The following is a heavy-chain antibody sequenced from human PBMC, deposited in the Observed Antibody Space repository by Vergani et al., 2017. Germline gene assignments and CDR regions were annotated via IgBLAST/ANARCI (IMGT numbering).Heavy chain of an antibody. Sequence: QLQLQESGSGLVKPSQTLSLTCAVSGGSISSGGYSWSWIRQPPGKGLEWIGRIYTSGSTNYNPSLKSRVTMSVDTSKNQFSLKLSSVTAADTAVYYCARDYQQLYYNWFDPWGQGTLVTVSS. CDR3: ARDYQQLYYNWFDP. D-gene: IGHD2-2*01. J-gene: IGHJ5*02. CDR1: GGSISSGGYS. CDR2: IYTSGST. V-gene: IGHV4-30-2*01.